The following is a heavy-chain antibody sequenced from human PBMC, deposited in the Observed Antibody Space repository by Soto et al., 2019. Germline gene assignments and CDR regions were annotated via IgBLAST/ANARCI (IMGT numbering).Heavy chain of an antibody. CDR2: ISYDGSNK. CDR3: ARAYGAGCYYVSSCYYIQDY. Sequence: QVQLVESGGGVVQPGRSLRLSCAASGFTFSSYGMHWVRQAPGKGLEWVAVISYDGSNKYYADSVKGRFTISRDNSKNTLYLQMNSLRAEDTAVYYCARAYGAGCYYVSSCYYIQDYWGQGTLVTVSS. CDR1: GFTFSSYG. J-gene: IGHJ4*02. V-gene: IGHV3-30*03. D-gene: IGHD3-22*01.